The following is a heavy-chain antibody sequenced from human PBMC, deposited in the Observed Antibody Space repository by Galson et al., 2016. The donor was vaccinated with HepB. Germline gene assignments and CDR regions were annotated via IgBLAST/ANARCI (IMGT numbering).Heavy chain of an antibody. CDR1: GGSFSAYY. CDR3: ASSDVGVIARGRAGASDY. V-gene: IGHV4-34*01. D-gene: IGHD3-10*01. Sequence: ETLSLTCAVYGGSFSAYYWTWIRQPPGRGLEWIGKINQSGNTNYNPSLKSRVTISLDTSKNQLSLKLSSVTAADTAVYYCASSDVGVIARGRAGASDYWGQGTLVTVSS. J-gene: IGHJ4*02. CDR2: INQSGNT.